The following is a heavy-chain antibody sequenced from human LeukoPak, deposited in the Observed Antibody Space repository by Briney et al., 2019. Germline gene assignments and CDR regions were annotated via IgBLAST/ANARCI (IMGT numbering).Heavy chain of an antibody. D-gene: IGHD3-22*01. Sequence: ASVKVSCKASGYTFTSYAMNWVRQASGQGLGWMGWINTNTGNPTYAQGFTGRFVFSLDTSVSTAYLQISSLKAEDTAVYYCARDPDYYDTFDLGFDPWGQGTLVTVSS. J-gene: IGHJ5*02. CDR1: GYTFTSYA. CDR2: INTNTGNP. V-gene: IGHV7-4-1*02. CDR3: ARDPDYYDTFDLGFDP.